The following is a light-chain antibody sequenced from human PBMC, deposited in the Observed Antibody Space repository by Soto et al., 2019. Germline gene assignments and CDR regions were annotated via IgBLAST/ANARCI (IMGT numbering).Light chain of an antibody. CDR1: QSVSSYY. V-gene: IGKV3D-20*02. J-gene: IGKJ5*01. CDR2: AAS. Sequence: EIVWTQSPGTLSLSPGERGTLSCLASQSVSSYYLAWYQQKPGQAPRLLIYAASSRATGITDRFSGSGSGTDFTLTISRLEPEDFAVYYCQQRSNWPLTFGQGTRLEIK. CDR3: QQRSNWPLT.